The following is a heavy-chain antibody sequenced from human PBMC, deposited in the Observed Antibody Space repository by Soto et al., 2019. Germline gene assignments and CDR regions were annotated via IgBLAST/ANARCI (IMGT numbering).Heavy chain of an antibody. D-gene: IGHD1-26*01. J-gene: IGHJ6*02. CDR3: ARDLTVSSYHNYYHVVMDV. V-gene: IGHV1-46*01. CDR2: MNPSGGST. CDR1: GYTLTSYY. Sequence: VASVKVSCKASGYTLTSYYIHWVRQAPGQGLEWLGIMNPSGGSTTYAQKFQGRITMTRDTSMSTVYMELSSLRSEDTAVYYCARDLTVSSYHNYYHVVMDVCGQGTTVIGS.